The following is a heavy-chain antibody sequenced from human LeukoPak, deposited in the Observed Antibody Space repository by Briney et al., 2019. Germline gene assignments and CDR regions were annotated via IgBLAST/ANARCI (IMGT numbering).Heavy chain of an antibody. CDR2: INHSGST. CDR3: AREYSSSWYGGYYFDY. Sequence: KPSETLSLTCAVYGGSFSGYYWSWIRQPPGKGLEWIGEINHSGSTNYNPSLKSRVTISADTSKNQFSLKLSSVTAADTAVYYCAREYSSSWYGGYYFDYWGQGTLVTVSS. V-gene: IGHV4-34*01. D-gene: IGHD6-13*01. J-gene: IGHJ4*02. CDR1: GGSFSGYY.